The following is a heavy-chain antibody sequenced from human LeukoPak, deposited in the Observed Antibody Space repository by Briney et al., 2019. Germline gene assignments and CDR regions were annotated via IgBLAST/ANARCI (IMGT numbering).Heavy chain of an antibody. CDR1: GGSISSGGYY. J-gene: IGHJ4*02. CDR3: ARGRYDSRGYYYYDY. V-gene: IGHV4-61*08. Sequence: SQTLSLTCAVSGGSISSGGYYWSWIRQPPGKGLEWIGYIYYSGSTNYNPSLKSRITISVDTSKNQFSLKLSSVTAADTAVYYCARGRYDSRGYYYYDYWGRGALVTVSS. D-gene: IGHD3-22*01. CDR2: IYYSGST.